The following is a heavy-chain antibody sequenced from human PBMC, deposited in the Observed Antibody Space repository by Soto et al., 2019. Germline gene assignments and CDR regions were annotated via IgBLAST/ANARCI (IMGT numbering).Heavy chain of an antibody. V-gene: IGHV1-69*13. J-gene: IGHJ5*02. D-gene: IGHD3-10*01. CDR3: ARTYTGLGLRGLNWFDP. CDR1: GGTFSSYA. CDR2: IIPIFGTA. Sequence: SVKVSCKASGGTFSSYAISWVRQAPGQGLEWMGGIIPIFGTANYAQKFQGRVTITADESTSTAYTELSSLRSEDTAVYYCARTYTGLGLRGLNWFDPWGQGTLVTVSS.